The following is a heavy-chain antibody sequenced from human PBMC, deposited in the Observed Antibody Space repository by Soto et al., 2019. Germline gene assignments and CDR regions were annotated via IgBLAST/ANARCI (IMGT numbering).Heavy chain of an antibody. V-gene: IGHV1-69*01. Sequence: QVQLVQSGAEVKKPGSSVKVSCKASGGTFSSYAISWVRQAPGQGLEWMGGIIPIFGTANYAQKFQGRVTITANESTSTAYMELSSLRSEDTAVYYCARASGIAAAGDYYYGMDVWGQGTTVTVSS. CDR1: GGTFSSYA. J-gene: IGHJ6*02. CDR2: IIPIFGTA. D-gene: IGHD6-13*01. CDR3: ARASGIAAAGDYYYGMDV.